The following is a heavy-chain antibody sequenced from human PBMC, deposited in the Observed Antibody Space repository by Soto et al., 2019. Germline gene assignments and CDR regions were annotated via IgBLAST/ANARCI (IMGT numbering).Heavy chain of an antibody. CDR2: TYYRSKWYN. J-gene: IGHJ4*02. CDR3: ARGGAVAGSPLYFEC. CDR1: GDSVSSNSAA. V-gene: IGHV6-1*01. D-gene: IGHD6-19*01. Sequence: PSQTLSLTCAISGDSVSSNSAAWNWIRQSPSRGLEWLGRTYYRSKWYNDYAVSVKSRITINPDTSKNQFSLQLNSVTPEDTAVYYCARGGAVAGSPLYFECWGQGNLVTVSS.